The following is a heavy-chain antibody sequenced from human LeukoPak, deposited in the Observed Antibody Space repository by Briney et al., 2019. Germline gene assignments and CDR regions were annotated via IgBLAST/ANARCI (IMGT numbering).Heavy chain of an antibody. CDR3: ARSTASLWGHCFDP. J-gene: IGHJ5*02. D-gene: IGHD3-16*01. CDR2: INPHSDGT. Sequence: ASVKVSCKASGYTFTGYYIHWVRQAPGQGLEWMGWINPHSDGTNYAQKFQGRVTMTRDTSISTAYMELSRLTSDDTAVYYCARSTASLWGHCFDPWGQGPWSPSPQ. CDR1: GYTFTGYY. V-gene: IGHV1-2*02.